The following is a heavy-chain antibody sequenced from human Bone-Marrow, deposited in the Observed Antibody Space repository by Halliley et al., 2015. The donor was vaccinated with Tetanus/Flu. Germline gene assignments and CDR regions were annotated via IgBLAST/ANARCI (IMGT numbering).Heavy chain of an antibody. V-gene: IGHV4-59*08. CDR2: ISYSGST. CDR1: GGSINTYY. D-gene: IGHD1-1*01. Sequence: TLSLTCAVSGGSINTYYRSWIRQPPGKQLEWIGYISYSGSTTYSPSLKSRVTMSIDTSKNQFSLRLTSVTAADTAIYYCARTSGTTLVYWFDPWGQGILVAVSS. J-gene: IGHJ5*02. CDR3: ARTSGTTLVYWFDP.